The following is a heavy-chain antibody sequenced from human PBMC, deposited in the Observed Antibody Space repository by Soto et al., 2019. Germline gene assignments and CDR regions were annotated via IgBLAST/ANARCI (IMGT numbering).Heavy chain of an antibody. CDR2: IIPMYVPA. J-gene: IGHJ5*02. D-gene: IGHD3-10*01. Sequence: QVPLVQSGAEVNKPGSSVTVSCKASGGTFSSYAIHWVRQAPGQGLAWMGGIIPMYVPAKYAQRFQGRVTITADESTTTVYMELTSLTSQDTAVYYCARVTSMVRGVIDNWFDPWGHGTLVTVSS. CDR1: GGTFSSYA. CDR3: ARVTSMVRGVIDNWFDP. V-gene: IGHV1-69*01.